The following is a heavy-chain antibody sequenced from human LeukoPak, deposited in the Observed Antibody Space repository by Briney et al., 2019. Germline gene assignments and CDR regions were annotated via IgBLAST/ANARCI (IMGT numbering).Heavy chain of an antibody. V-gene: IGHV3-74*01. J-gene: IGHJ3*02. Sequence: GSLRLSCAVSGFTFRDHWMHWVRRAPGKGLVWVSGINVDGSDRRYADSVKGRFTISRDNAKNTMYLQMNSLRAEDTAVYYCARDPEWPPTPPIDGFDIWGQGTMVTVSS. CDR2: INVDGSDR. D-gene: IGHD2-15*01. CDR1: GFTFRDHW. CDR3: ARDPEWPPTPPIDGFDI.